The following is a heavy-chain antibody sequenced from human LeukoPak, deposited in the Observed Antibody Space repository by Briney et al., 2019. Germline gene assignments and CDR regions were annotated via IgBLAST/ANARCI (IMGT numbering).Heavy chain of an antibody. CDR3: ARDSHSYGSGSYAFDY. Sequence: SVKVSCKASGGAFSNYAISWVRQAPGQGLEWMGGIIPIFGTANYAQKFQGRVTITADESTSTTYMELSSLRSEDTAVYYCARDSHSYGSGSYAFDYWGQGTLVTVSS. CDR2: IIPIFGTA. D-gene: IGHD3-10*01. V-gene: IGHV1-69*13. J-gene: IGHJ4*02. CDR1: GGAFSNYA.